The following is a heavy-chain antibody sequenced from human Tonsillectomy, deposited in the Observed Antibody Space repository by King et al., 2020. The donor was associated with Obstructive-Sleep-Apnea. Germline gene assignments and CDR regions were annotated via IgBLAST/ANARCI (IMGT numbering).Heavy chain of an antibody. CDR2: ISSSSSFI. V-gene: IGHV3-21*01. D-gene: IGHD3-10*01. CDR3: ARDSHMVRGVIRVDAFDI. CDR1: GFTFSSYS. J-gene: IGHJ3*02. Sequence: VQLVESGGGLVKPGGSLRLSCAASGFTFSSYSMNWVRQAPGKGLEWVSSISSSSSFIYYADSVKSRFTISRDNAKNSLYLQMNSLRAEDTAVYYCARDSHMVRGVIRVDAFDIWGQGTMVTVSS.